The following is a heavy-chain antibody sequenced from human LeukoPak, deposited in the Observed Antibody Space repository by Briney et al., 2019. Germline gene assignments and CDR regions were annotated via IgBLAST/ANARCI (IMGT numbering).Heavy chain of an antibody. V-gene: IGHV4-4*07. CDR3: ARDRGPDYYDSSGYYSPFDY. J-gene: IGHJ4*02. Sequence: SETLSLTCTVSGGSISSYYWSWLRQPAGKGLEWIGRIYYSGSTNYNPSLKSRVTMSVDTSKNQFSLKLNSVTAADTAVYYCARDRGPDYYDSSGYYSPFDYWGQGTLVTVSS. CDR2: IYYSGST. D-gene: IGHD3-22*01. CDR1: GGSISSYY.